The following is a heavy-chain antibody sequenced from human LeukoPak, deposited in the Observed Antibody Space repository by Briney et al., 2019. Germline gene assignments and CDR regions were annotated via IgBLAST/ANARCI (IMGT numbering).Heavy chain of an antibody. V-gene: IGHV3-30*02. J-gene: IGHJ4*02. CDR1: GFTFSSYE. D-gene: IGHD5-12*01. Sequence: GGSLRLSCAASGFTFSSYEMNWVRQAPGKGLEWVAFIRYDGSNKYYADSVKGRFTISRDNSKNTLYLQMNSLRAEDTAVYYCARGPSGYHNTGGQGTLVTVSS. CDR2: IRYDGSNK. CDR3: ARGPSGYHNT.